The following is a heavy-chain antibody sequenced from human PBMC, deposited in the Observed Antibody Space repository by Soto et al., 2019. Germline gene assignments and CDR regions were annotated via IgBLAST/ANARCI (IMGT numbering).Heavy chain of an antibody. J-gene: IGHJ4*02. CDR3: ARGRGDDFGTDYFDY. CDR1: GYTFTSYD. Sequence: ASVKVSCKASGYTFTSYDINWVRQATGQGLEWMGWMNPNSGNTGYAQKFQGRVTMTRNTSISTAYMELSSLRSEDTALYYCARGRGDDFGTDYFDYWGQGTLVTVSS. D-gene: IGHD6-13*01. V-gene: IGHV1-8*01. CDR2: MNPNSGNT.